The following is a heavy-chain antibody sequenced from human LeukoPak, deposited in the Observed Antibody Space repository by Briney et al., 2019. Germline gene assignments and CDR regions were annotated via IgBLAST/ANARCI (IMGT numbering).Heavy chain of an antibody. Sequence: PGGSLRLSCAASGFTFSSYAMHWVRQAPGKGLEWVAVISYDGSNKYYADSVKGRFTISRDNSKDTLYLQMNSLRAEDTAVYYCARAGIVVVPAATYYYYYGMDVWGQGTTVTVSS. D-gene: IGHD2-2*01. V-gene: IGHV3-30-3*01. CDR3: ARAGIVVVPAATYYYYYGMDV. CDR2: ISYDGSNK. J-gene: IGHJ6*02. CDR1: GFTFSSYA.